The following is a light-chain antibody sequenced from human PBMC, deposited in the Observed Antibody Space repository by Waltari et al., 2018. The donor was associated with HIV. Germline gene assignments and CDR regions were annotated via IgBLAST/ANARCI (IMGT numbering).Light chain of an antibody. V-gene: IGLV3-25*03. J-gene: IGLJ2*01. CDR1: AMPNPY. Sequence: SYELTQPPSVSVSPGQTARITCSGAAMPNPYAYWYQQRAGQAPVLLIYKDTERPSGIPQRFSGSSSGTTVTLTISGVQAEDEADYYCQSADNSGSYSVVFGGGTKLSVL. CDR3: QSADNSGSYSVV. CDR2: KDT.